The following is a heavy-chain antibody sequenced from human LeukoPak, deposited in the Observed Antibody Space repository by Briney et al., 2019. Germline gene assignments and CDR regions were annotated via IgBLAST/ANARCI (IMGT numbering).Heavy chain of an antibody. Sequence: SETLSLTCAVYGGSFSGYYWSWIRQPPGKGLEWIGEINHSGSTNYNPSLKSRVTISVDTSKSQFSLKLSSVTAADTAVYYCARSSGSLFDYWGQGTLVTVSS. CDR1: GGSFSGYY. J-gene: IGHJ4*02. CDR3: ARSSGSLFDY. D-gene: IGHD1-26*01. V-gene: IGHV4-34*01. CDR2: INHSGST.